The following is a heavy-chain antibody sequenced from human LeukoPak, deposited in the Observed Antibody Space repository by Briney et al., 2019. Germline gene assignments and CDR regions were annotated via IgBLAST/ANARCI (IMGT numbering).Heavy chain of an antibody. J-gene: IGHJ5*02. CDR1: GFAFDTYS. V-gene: IGHV3-21*01. D-gene: IGHD2-2*01. Sequence: PGGSLRLSCAASGFAFDTYSMTWVRQAPGKGLEWVSSISSWSSFIYSADSVTGRFTISRDNAKNSLYLQMNSLRGEDTAVYYCARAGSTNSWFDPWGQGTLVIVSS. CDR2: ISSWSSFI. CDR3: ARAGSTNSWFDP.